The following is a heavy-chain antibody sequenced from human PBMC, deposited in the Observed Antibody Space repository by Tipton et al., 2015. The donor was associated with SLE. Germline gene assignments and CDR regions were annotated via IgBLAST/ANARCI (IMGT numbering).Heavy chain of an antibody. J-gene: IGHJ3*02. CDR2: INHSGST. D-gene: IGHD4-17*01. V-gene: IGHV4-34*01. CDR1: GGSFSGYY. CDR3: ARAHDYGHALDI. Sequence: TLSLTCAVYGGSFSGYYWSWIRRPPGKGLEWIGEINHSGSTNYNPSLKSRVTISVGTSKNQFSLKLSSVTAADTAVYYCARAHDYGHALDIWGQGTRVTVSS.